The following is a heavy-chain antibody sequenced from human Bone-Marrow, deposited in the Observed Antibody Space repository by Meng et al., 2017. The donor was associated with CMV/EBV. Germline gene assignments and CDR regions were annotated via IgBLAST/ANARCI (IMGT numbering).Heavy chain of an antibody. J-gene: IGHJ6*02. CDR1: GYSFPIND. V-gene: IGHV1-8*02. CDR2: VNTKRGHT. D-gene: IGHD6-25*01. CDR3: AREAGFLLYGLDV. Sequence: ASVKVSCKASGYSFPINDINWVRQAPGQGLEGMGWVNTKRGHTRYAQKFQGRLSITRDTSMTTAYMELTNLRSDDPAVYYCAREAGFLLYGLDVWGQGTTVTVSS.